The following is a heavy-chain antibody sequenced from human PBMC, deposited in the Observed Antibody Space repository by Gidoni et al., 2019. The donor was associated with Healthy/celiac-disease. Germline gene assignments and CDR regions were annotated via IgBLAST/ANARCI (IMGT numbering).Heavy chain of an antibody. V-gene: IGHV3-30*04. D-gene: IGHD5-12*01. Sequence: QVQLVESGGGVVQPGRSLRLSCAASGFTFSSYAMHWVRQAPGKGLEWVAVISYDGSNKYYADAVKGRVTISRDNSKNTLYLQMNSLRAEDTAVYYCARDGGSGYGPLPDYWGQGTLVTVSS. CDR1: GFTFSSYA. CDR2: ISYDGSNK. CDR3: ARDGGSGYGPLPDY. J-gene: IGHJ4*02.